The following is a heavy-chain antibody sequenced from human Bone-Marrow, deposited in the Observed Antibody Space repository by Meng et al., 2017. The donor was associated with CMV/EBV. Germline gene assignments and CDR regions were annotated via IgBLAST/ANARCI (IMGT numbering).Heavy chain of an antibody. Sequence: GESLKISCAASGFGFGPYWMTWVRQAPGKGLEWVANIKQDGSQKYYVDSVKGRFTISRDNSRNTLYLQMNSLRTEDTAVYYCVRAFPRSTIFGVVFDYWGQGILVTVSS. D-gene: IGHD3-3*01. CDR1: GFGFGPYW. CDR2: IKQDGSQK. J-gene: IGHJ4*02. CDR3: VRAFPRSTIFGVVFDY. V-gene: IGHV3-7*01.